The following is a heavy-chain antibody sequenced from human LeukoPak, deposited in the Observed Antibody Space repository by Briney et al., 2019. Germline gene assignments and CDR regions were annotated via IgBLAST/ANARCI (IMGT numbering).Heavy chain of an antibody. J-gene: IGHJ4*02. CDR1: GGSINSYY. V-gene: IGHV4-4*07. CDR3: ARRYSTSWYFDY. D-gene: IGHD6-13*01. CDR2: LYTSGST. Sequence: PSETLSLTCTVSGGSINSYYWSWIRQPAGKGLEWIGRLYTSGSTNYNPSLKSRVTMSVDTSKNQFSLKLSSVTAADTAVYYCARRYSTSWYFDYWGQGTLVTVSS.